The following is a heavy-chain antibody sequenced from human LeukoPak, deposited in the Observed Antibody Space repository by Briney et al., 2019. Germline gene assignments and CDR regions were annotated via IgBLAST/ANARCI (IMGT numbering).Heavy chain of an antibody. CDR3: ARHIYDSSGYYQNWFDP. CDR2: IYYSGST. D-gene: IGHD3-22*01. J-gene: IGHJ5*02. CDR1: GGSISSYY. Sequence: SETLSLTCTVSGGSISSYYWSWIRQPPGKGLEWIGYIYYSGSTNYNPSLKSRVTISVDTSKSQFSLKLSSVTAADTAVYYCARHIYDSSGYYQNWFDPWGQGTLVTVSS. V-gene: IGHV4-59*08.